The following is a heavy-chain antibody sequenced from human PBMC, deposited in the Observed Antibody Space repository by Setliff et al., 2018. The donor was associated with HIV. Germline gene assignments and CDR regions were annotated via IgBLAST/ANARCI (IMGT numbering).Heavy chain of an antibody. CDR2: MMTIFSTT. D-gene: IGHD1-26*01. CDR3: ATEGAGGSYQRASALDV. Sequence: ASVKVSCKSSAGSFSIFAINWVRQAPGQGLEWMGGMMTIFSTTNYARKFQGGVTITTDESTGTAYMELSNLRSEDTAVYYCATEGAGGSYQRASALDVWGQGTMVTVSS. V-gene: IGHV1-69*05. CDR1: AGSFSIFA. J-gene: IGHJ3*01.